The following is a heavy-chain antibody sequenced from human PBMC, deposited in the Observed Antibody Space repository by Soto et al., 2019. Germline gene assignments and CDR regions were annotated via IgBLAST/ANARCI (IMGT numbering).Heavy chain of an antibody. CDR2: TYYRSKWYI. V-gene: IGHV6-1*01. J-gene: IGHJ4*02. CDR3: ARTQSVYDY. Sequence: QTLSLTCAISGDSFSSKIAAWNWIRQSPSRGLEWLGRTYYRSKWYIEYAVSVKSRITINPDTSKNLFSLQLNSVTPDDTAMYYCARTQSVYDYWGQGTQVTASS. CDR1: GDSFSSKIAA.